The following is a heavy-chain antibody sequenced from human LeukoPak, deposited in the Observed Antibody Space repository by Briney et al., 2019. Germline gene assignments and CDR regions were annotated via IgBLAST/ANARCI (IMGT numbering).Heavy chain of an antibody. D-gene: IGHD5-24*01. CDR1: GFTFSSYN. V-gene: IGHV3-21*01. J-gene: IGHJ4*02. Sequence: GGSLRLSCAASGFTFSSYNMNWVRQAPGKGLEWVSSISSSGSYMYYADSVRGRFTISRDNAKNSLYLQMNSLRAEDTAVYYCARDQFRRDGYDNYFDYWGQGTLVTVSS. CDR3: ARDQFRRDGYDNYFDY. CDR2: ISSSGSYM.